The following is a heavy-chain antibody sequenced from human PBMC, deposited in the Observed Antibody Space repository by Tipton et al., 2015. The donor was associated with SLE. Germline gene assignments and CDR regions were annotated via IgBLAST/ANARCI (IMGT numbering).Heavy chain of an antibody. V-gene: IGHV4-38-2*02. CDR2: IHYSGGT. CDR3: ASLDFWNGYWGFQH. J-gene: IGHJ1*01. CDR1: GYSISSGYY. Sequence: TLSLTCTVSGYSISSGYYWGWIQQPPGKGLEWIGSIHYSGGTYYNPSLKSRGTISVDTSKNQFSLKLTSVTAADTAVYYCASLDFWNGYWGFQHWGQGTLVTVSS. D-gene: IGHD3/OR15-3a*01.